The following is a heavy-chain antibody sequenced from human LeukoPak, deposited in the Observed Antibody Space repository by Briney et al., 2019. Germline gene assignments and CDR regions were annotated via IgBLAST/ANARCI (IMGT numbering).Heavy chain of an antibody. J-gene: IGHJ4*02. CDR2: ISGSGDNT. D-gene: IGHD1-26*01. Sequence: GGSLRLSCAASGFTFSSYAMSWVRQAPGKGLEWVSGISGSGDNTYYADSVKGRFTISRDNSKNTLYVQVNSLGTEDTAAYYCARYSGSYYYPPAWDLWGQGTLVTVSS. CDR3: ARYSGSYYYPPAWDL. CDR1: GFTFSSYA. V-gene: IGHV3-23*01.